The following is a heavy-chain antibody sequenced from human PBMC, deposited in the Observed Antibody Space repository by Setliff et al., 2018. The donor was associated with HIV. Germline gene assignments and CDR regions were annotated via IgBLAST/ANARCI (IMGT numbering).Heavy chain of an antibody. CDR3: ARDCRVGWVFTYGMDV. CDR2: MYYDGVTT. Sequence: GSLRLSCEASGFNVEKSGMHWIRQAPGKGLEWVAVMYYDGVTTYYADSVKGRFTISRDGSKNMIFLQMNSLRVDDTAVYYCARDCRVGWVFTYGMDVWGQGTLVTVSS. V-gene: IGHV3-30*12. CDR1: GFNVEKSG. D-gene: IGHD6-13*01. J-gene: IGHJ6*02.